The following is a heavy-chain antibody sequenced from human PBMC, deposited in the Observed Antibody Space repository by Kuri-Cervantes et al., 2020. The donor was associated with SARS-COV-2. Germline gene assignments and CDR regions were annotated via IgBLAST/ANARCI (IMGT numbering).Heavy chain of an antibody. J-gene: IGHJ6*03. Sequence: GESLKISCTVSDVTFITFAMTWVRQAPGKGLEWVSSVSARGGSTYYADSVKGRLTVSRDNSKNMIYLQMSNLRADDSAVYYCAKGRGGSSGGPGLYFYMDVWGKGTTVTVSS. CDR3: AKGRGGSSGGPGLYFYMDV. CDR1: DVTFITFA. V-gene: IGHV3-23*01. CDR2: VSARGGST. D-gene: IGHD3-22*01.